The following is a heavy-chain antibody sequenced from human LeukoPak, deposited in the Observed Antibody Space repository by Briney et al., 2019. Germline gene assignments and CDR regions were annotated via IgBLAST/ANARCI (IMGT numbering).Heavy chain of an antibody. CDR2: ISSSGSTI. J-gene: IGHJ5*02. CDR3: ARKKYYYDSSANGWFDP. D-gene: IGHD3-22*01. V-gene: IGHV3-48*04. CDR1: GFTFNDYS. Sequence: PGGSLRLSCAASGFTFNDYSMNWVRQAPEKGLEWVSYISSSGSTIYYADSVKGRFTISRDNAKNSLYLQMNSVRAEDTAVYYCARKKYYYDSSANGWFDPWGQGTLVAVSS.